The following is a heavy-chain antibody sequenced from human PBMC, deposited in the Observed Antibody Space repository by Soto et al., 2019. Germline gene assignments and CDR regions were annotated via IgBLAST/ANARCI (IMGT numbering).Heavy chain of an antibody. D-gene: IGHD1-7*01. V-gene: IGHV6-1*01. CDR3: AREGNQLVLYGMDV. CDR2: TYHRSKWYN. Sequence: SQTLSPTCAISGDSVSKNSAASNGTRQSPSRGLEWLGRTYHRSKWYNDYAVSVKSRIIINPDTSKNQFSLQLKSVTPEDTAVYYCAREGNQLVLYGMDVWGQGTTVTVS. J-gene: IGHJ6*01. CDR1: GDSVSKNSAA.